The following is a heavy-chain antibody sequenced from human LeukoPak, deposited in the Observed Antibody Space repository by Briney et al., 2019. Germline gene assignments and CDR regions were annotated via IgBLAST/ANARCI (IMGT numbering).Heavy chain of an antibody. CDR3: ARHVLDDSSGYNWFDP. CDR1: GYSISSGYY. D-gene: IGHD3-22*01. Sequence: SETLSLTCAVSGYSISSGYYWGWIRQPPGKGLEWIGSIYHSGSTYYNPSLKSRVTISVDTSKNQFSLKLSSVTAADTAVYYCARHVLDDSSGYNWFDPWGQGTLVTVSS. J-gene: IGHJ5*02. CDR2: IYHSGST. V-gene: IGHV4-38-2*01.